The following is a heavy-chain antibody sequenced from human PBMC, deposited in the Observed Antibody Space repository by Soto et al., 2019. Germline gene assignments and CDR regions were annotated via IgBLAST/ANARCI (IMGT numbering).Heavy chain of an antibody. Sequence: EVQLVQSGGGLVQPGGSLRLSCAAAGFTLSTYWMSWVRQAPGKGLEWVANLKPDGSEKYYGDSVKGRFTISRDDAENSLYLQMNSLRVEDTAMYYCTRGAAEAGIDYWGQGTLVTVSS. V-gene: IGHV3-7*03. CDR2: LKPDGSEK. CDR3: TRGAAEAGIDY. J-gene: IGHJ4*02. CDR1: GFTLSTYW. D-gene: IGHD6-19*01.